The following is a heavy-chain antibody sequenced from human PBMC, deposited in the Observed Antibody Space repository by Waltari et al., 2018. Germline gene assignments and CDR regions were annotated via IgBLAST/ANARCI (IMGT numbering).Heavy chain of an antibody. CDR1: GFTFSSYA. J-gene: IGHJ4*02. D-gene: IGHD7-27*01. Sequence: EVQLLESGGGLVQPGGSLRLSCAASGFTFSSYAMSWVRQAPGKGLECVSVIYSGGSTYYADSVKGRFIISRDNSKNTLYLQMNSLRAEDTAVYYCAKGFAAWGNWGQGTLVTVSS. CDR2: IYSGGST. CDR3: AKGFAAWGN. V-gene: IGHV3-23*03.